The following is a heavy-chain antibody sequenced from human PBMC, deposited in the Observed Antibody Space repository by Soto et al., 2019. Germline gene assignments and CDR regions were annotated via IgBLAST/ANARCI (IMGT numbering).Heavy chain of an antibody. Sequence: VQLVESGGGLVQPGGSMRLSCSASGFTFSNYRMNWVRQAPGKGLEWVANIKPEGGEEYYVDSVKGRFTISRDNAKNSLYLQMNNLRDDDTALYYCVRDAHRGGDYDYWGQGALVTVSS. V-gene: IGHV3-7*01. CDR3: VRDAHRGGDYDY. CDR1: GFTFSNYR. CDR2: IKPEGGEE. D-gene: IGHD3-16*01. J-gene: IGHJ4*02.